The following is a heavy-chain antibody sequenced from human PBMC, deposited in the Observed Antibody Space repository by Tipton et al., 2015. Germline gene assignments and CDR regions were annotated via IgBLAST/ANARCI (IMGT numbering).Heavy chain of an antibody. CDR3: ARDGLGYGDYQGLGV. Sequence: LRLSCAVYGGSFTGYYWSWIRQTPGKGLEWIGEVNHGGSSNYKPSLKSRVTVSVDTSKNQFSLRVSSVTAADTAVYYCARDGLGYGDYQGLGVWGQGTKVTVSS. CDR2: VNHGGSS. D-gene: IGHD4-17*01. V-gene: IGHV4-34*01. CDR1: GGSFTGYY. J-gene: IGHJ6*02.